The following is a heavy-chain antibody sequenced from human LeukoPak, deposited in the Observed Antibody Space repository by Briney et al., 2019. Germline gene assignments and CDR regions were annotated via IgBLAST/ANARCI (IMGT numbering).Heavy chain of an antibody. CDR1: GYTFTAYY. J-gene: IGHJ4*02. Sequence: ASVKVSCKASGYTFTAYYMHWVRQAPGQGLEILGWFHPNSGVTNYAQKFQGRVTMTSDTSISTAYMELSSLRSEDTAVYYCARNRFTYGSGSALGYWGQGTLVTVSS. CDR3: ARNRFTYGSGSALGY. V-gene: IGHV1-2*02. D-gene: IGHD3-10*01. CDR2: FHPNSGVT.